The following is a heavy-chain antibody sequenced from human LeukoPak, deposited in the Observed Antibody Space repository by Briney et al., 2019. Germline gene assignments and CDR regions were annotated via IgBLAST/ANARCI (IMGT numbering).Heavy chain of an antibody. CDR3: ARGSDAMDV. J-gene: IGHJ6*02. D-gene: IGHD6-19*01. V-gene: IGHV3-48*02. CDR1: GFTFSSFS. Sequence: PGGSLRLSCAASGFTFSSFSMNWVRQAPGKGLEWVSYISSSSNIIHYAESVKGRFTISRDNAKNSLYLQMNSLRDEDTAVFHCARGSDAMDVWGQGTTVTVSS. CDR2: ISSSSNII.